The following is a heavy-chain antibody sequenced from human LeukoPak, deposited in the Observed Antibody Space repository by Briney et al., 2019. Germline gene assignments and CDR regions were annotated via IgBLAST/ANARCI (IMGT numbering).Heavy chain of an antibody. CDR1: GFTFDDYA. Sequence: GGSLRLSCAASGFTFDDYAMHWVRQAPGKGLEWVSGISWNSGSIGYADSVKGRFTISRDNAKNSLYLQMNSLRAEDTAVYYCARAPSYGMDVWGQGTTATVSS. V-gene: IGHV3-9*01. CDR2: ISWNSGSI. CDR3: ARAPSYGMDV. J-gene: IGHJ6*02.